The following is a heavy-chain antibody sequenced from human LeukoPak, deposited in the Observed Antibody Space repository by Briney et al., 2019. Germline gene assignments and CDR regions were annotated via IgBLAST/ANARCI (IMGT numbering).Heavy chain of an antibody. D-gene: IGHD6-19*01. CDR2: IYYSGST. CDR3: AREVAGRFDY. V-gene: IGHV4-31*03. J-gene: IGHJ4*02. CDR1: GGSISSGGYY. Sequence: SETLSLTCTVSGGSISSGGYYWSWIRQHPGKGLEWIGYIYYSGSTYYNPSLKSRVTISVDTSKNQFSLKLSSVTAADTAVYYCAREVAGRFDYWGQGTLATVSS.